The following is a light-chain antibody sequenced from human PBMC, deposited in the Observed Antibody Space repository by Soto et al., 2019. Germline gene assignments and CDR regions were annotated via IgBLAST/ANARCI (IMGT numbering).Light chain of an antibody. CDR3: ASYTTDTTRL. Sequence: QSVLTEPASVSGTPGQSITITCSVSNNDVGRYSYVSWYQQYPGKVPKLIMYEVRLRPSGISDRFSGSKSGNTASLTISGLQPEDEADYYCASYTTDTTRLFGTRTKGTVL. CDR1: NNDVGRYSY. CDR2: EVR. J-gene: IGLJ1*01. V-gene: IGLV2-14*01.